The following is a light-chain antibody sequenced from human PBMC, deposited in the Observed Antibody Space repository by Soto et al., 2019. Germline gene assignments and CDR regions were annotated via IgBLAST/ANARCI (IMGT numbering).Light chain of an antibody. CDR1: QSVTSN. CDR3: QQYHIWPPWT. Sequence: EIVLTQSPGILSLSPGEVVTLSCRAIQSVTSNDLAWYQQRPGQAPRLLMYGASTRADGIPARFTGSGSGTEFTLTISSLQSEDFAVYYCQQYHIWPPWTSGQGTKV. J-gene: IGKJ1*01. V-gene: IGKV3-15*01. CDR2: GAS.